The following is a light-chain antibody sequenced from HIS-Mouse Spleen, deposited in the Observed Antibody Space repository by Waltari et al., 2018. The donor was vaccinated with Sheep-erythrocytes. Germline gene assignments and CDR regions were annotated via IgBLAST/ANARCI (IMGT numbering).Light chain of an antibody. CDR3: CSYAGSYNHV. CDR2: DGS. Sequence: QSALTQPRSVSGSPGQSVTISCTGTSSDVGGYNYVSGYQQHPGKAPKLMIYDGSKRPSGVPDRFSGSKSGNTASLTISGLQAEDEADYYCCSYAGSYNHVFATGTKVTVL. J-gene: IGLJ1*01. V-gene: IGLV2-11*01. CDR1: SSDVGGYNY.